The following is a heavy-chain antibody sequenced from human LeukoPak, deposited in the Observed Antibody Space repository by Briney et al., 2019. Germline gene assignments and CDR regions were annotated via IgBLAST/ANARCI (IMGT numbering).Heavy chain of an antibody. CDR3: ATDPRSLLYYYDSSGPPSS. D-gene: IGHD3-22*01. V-gene: IGHV1-24*01. CDR1: GYTLTELS. CDR2: FDPEDGET. J-gene: IGHJ5*02. Sequence: ASVKVSCKVSGYTLTELSMHWVRQAPGKGLEWMGGFDPEDGETIYAQKFQGRVTMTEDTSTDTAYMELSGLRSEDTAVYYCATDPRSLLYYYDSSGPPSSWGQGTLVTVSS.